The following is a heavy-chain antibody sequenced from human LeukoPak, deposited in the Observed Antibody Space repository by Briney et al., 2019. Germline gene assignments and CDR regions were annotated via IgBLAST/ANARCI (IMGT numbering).Heavy chain of an antibody. CDR3: ARGAFFRSTVTTLRYYYYGMDV. D-gene: IGHD4-17*01. CDR1: GGSFSGYY. Sequence: SETLSLTCAVYGGSFSGYYWSWIRQPPGKGLEWIGEINHSGSTNYNPSPKSRVTISVDTSKNQFSLKLSSVTAADTAVYYCARGAFFRSTVTTLRYYYYGMDVWGQGTTVTVSS. V-gene: IGHV4-34*01. CDR2: INHSGST. J-gene: IGHJ6*02.